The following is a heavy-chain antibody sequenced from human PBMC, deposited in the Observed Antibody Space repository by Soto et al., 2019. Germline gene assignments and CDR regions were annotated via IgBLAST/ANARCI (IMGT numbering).Heavy chain of an antibody. CDR3: AREQPGITIFGVVTDGMDV. D-gene: IGHD3-3*01. CDR1: GYTFTSYG. CDR2: ISAYNGNT. J-gene: IGHJ6*02. Sequence: QVQLVQSGAEVKKPGASVKVSCKASGYTFTSYGISWVRQAPGQGLEWMGWISAYNGNTNYAQKLQGRVTMTTDTSTSTAYMELRSLRSDDTAVYYCAREQPGITIFGVVTDGMDVWGQGTTVTVSS. V-gene: IGHV1-18*01.